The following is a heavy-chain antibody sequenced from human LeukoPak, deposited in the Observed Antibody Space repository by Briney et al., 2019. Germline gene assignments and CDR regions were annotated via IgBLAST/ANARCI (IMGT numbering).Heavy chain of an antibody. J-gene: IGHJ4*02. V-gene: IGHV3-66*01. Sequence: GGSLRLSCAASGFTVSSNYMSWVRHAPGKGLEWVSVIYSGGSTYYADSVKGRFTISRDNSKNTLYLQMNSLRAEDTAVYYCARSLVYYDSSGYEDYWGQGTLVTVSS. D-gene: IGHD3-22*01. CDR2: IYSGGST. CDR3: ARSLVYYDSSGYEDY. CDR1: GFTVSSNY.